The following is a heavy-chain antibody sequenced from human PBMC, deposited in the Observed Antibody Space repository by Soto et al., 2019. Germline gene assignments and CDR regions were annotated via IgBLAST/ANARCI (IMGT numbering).Heavy chain of an antibody. Sequence: EVQLLESGAGLVQPGGSLRLSCAASGFTFSNYAVTWVRQAPGKGLEWVSTISGSGGSTYYAVSVKGRFTISRDNSKNTLYLEKNSLRADDTAVYYCAKDQGSSWYEIDYWGQGTLVTVS. CDR1: GFTFSNYA. CDR3: AKDQGSSWYEIDY. CDR2: ISGSGGST. V-gene: IGHV3-23*01. D-gene: IGHD6-13*01. J-gene: IGHJ4*02.